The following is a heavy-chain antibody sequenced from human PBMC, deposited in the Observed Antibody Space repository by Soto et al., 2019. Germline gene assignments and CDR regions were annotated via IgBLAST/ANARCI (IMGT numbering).Heavy chain of an antibody. CDR3: ARRGVVGDYYDSSGYYWRPFDY. CDR1: GGTFSSYA. V-gene: IGHV1-69*13. CDR2: IIPIFGTA. D-gene: IGHD3-22*01. Sequence: SVKVSCKASGGTFSSYAISWVRQAPGQGLEWMGGIIPIFGTANYAQKFQGRVTITADESTSTAYMELSSLRSEDTAVYYCARRGVVGDYYDSSGYYWRPFDYWGQGTLVTVSS. J-gene: IGHJ4*02.